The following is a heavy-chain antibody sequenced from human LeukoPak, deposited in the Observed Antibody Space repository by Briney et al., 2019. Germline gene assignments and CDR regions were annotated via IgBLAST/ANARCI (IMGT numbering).Heavy chain of an antibody. CDR3: AKERCSAGSCSSTPDY. J-gene: IGHJ4*02. V-gene: IGHV3-7*04. Sequence: GGSLRLSCAASGFTFRTYWMSWVRQAPGKGLEWVASINQGGSETYYVESVKGRFTISRDNAMKSFFLQMNSLRAEDTAVYYCAKERCSAGSCSSTPDYWGQGTPVTVSS. CDR2: INQGGSET. D-gene: IGHD2-15*01. CDR1: GFTFRTYW.